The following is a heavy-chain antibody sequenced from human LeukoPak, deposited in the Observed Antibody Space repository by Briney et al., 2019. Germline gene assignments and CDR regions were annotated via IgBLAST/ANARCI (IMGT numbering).Heavy chain of an antibody. D-gene: IGHD3-3*01. CDR3: ARVLPLYDFWSGDYYYYYMDV. CDR2: IRYDGSNK. J-gene: IGHJ6*03. Sequence: GGSLRLSCAASGFTFSSYGMHWVRQAPGKGLEWVAFIRYDGSNKYYADSVKGRFTISRDNSKNTLYLQMNSLRAEDTAVYYCARVLPLYDFWSGDYYYYYMDVWGKGTTVTVSS. CDR1: GFTFSSYG. V-gene: IGHV3-30*02.